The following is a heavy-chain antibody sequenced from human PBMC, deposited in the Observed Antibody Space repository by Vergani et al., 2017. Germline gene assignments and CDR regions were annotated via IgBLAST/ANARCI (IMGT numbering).Heavy chain of an antibody. CDR3: AKDGGPIVGATTSFDY. Sequence: VQLVESGGGLVKPGGSLRLSCAASGFTFSSYAMSWVRQAPGKGLEWVSAISGSGGSTYYADSVKGRFTISRDNSKNTLYLQMNSLRAEDTAVYYCAKDGGPIVGATTSFDYWGQGTLVTVSS. D-gene: IGHD1-26*01. V-gene: IGHV3-23*04. CDR2: ISGSGGST. J-gene: IGHJ4*02. CDR1: GFTFSSYA.